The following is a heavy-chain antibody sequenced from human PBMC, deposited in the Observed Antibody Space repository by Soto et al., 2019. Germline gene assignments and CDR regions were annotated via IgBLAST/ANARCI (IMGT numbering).Heavy chain of an antibody. CDR1: EFSVSDNY. CDR2: IFSGGST. CDR3: KSRDD. J-gene: IGHJ4*02. Sequence: EVQLVESGGGLVLPGGSLRLACVASEFSVSDNYMNWVRQAPGKGLEWVAVIFSGGSTNYADSVKGRFTISRLKSENTLYLQMSSLRPEDTAVYFCKSRDDWGRGTLVTVSS. V-gene: IGHV3-53*04.